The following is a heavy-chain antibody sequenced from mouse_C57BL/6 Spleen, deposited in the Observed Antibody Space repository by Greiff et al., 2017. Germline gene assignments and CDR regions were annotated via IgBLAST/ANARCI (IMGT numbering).Heavy chain of an antibody. Sequence: QVQLQQPGAELVRPGSSVKLSCKASGYTFTSYWMDWVKQRPGQGLEWIGNIYPSDSETHYNQKFKDKATLTVDKSSSTAYMQLSSLTSEDSAVYYCARCPYYYGSSSYWYFDVWGTGTTVTVSA. CDR3: ARCPYYYGSSSYWYFDV. V-gene: IGHV1-61*01. J-gene: IGHJ1*03. CDR1: GYTFTSYW. D-gene: IGHD1-1*01. CDR2: IYPSDSET.